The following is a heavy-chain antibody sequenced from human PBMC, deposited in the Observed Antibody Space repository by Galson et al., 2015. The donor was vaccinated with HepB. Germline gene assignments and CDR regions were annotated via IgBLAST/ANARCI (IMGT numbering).Heavy chain of an antibody. CDR2: INPYNGGT. D-gene: IGHD1-26*01. J-gene: IGHJ6*02. CDR3: ARSIVGTTFFYYGVDL. CDR1: GYIFTGYY. V-gene: IGHV1-2*02. Sequence: SVKVSCKASGYIFTGYYIHWVRQAPGKGLEWMGWINPYNGGTNFAQKFQGRVTMTRDTSSSTVFMELSRLGSDDTAIYYCARSIVGTTFFYYGVDLWGQGTTVTVSS.